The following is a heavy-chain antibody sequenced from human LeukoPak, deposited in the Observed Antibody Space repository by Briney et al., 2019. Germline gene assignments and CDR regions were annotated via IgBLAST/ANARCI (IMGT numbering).Heavy chain of an antibody. CDR3: AKASPAYCGGDCYSSAEYFQH. J-gene: IGHJ1*01. D-gene: IGHD2-21*02. CDR2: INWNGGST. V-gene: IGHV3-20*04. Sequence: GGSLRLSCAASGFTFDDYGMSWVRQTPGKGLEWVSGINWNGGSTGYADSVKGRFTISRDNSKNTLYLQMNSLRAEDTAVYYCAKASPAYCGGDCYSSAEYFQHWGQGTLVTVSS. CDR1: GFTFDDYG.